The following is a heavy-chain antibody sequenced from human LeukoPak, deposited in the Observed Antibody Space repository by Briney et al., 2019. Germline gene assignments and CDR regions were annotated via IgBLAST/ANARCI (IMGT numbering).Heavy chain of an antibody. CDR1: GFTFSSYW. J-gene: IGHJ4*02. CDR2: IKQDGSEK. V-gene: IGHV3-7*01. CDR3: ARSLGYYDSSGYSAY. Sequence: GGALRLAFAASGFTFSSYWRSWVRQAPGKGLGWVANIKQDGSEKYYVDSVKGRFTISRDNAKNSLYLQMNSLRAEDTAVYYCARSLGYYDSSGYSAYWGQGTLVTVSS. D-gene: IGHD3-22*01.